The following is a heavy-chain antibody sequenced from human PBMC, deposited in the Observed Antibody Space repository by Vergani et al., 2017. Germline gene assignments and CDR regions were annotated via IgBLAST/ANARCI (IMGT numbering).Heavy chain of an antibody. CDR3: ARGGRGWVAGYYFDY. Sequence: QVQLQESGPGLVKPSETLSLTCTVSGGSISSYYWSWIRQPPGKGLEWIGYIYYSGSTNYNPSLKSRVTIAVDTSKNQFSLKLSSVTATDTAVYYCARGGRGWVAGYYFDYWGQGTLVTVSS. J-gene: IGHJ4*02. D-gene: IGHD6-19*01. CDR1: GGSISSYY. V-gene: IGHV4-59*01. CDR2: IYYSGST.